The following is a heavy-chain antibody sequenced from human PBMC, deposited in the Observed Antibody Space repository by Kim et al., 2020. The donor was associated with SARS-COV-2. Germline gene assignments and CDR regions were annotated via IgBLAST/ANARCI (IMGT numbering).Heavy chain of an antibody. Sequence: VRFPISRDNSKHTLYLQMNSLRAEDTAVYYCAKDYGYYDILTGSSSAFDIWGQGTMVTVSS. V-gene: IGHV3-23*03. CDR3: AKDYGYYDILTGSSSAFDI. J-gene: IGHJ3*02. D-gene: IGHD3-9*01.